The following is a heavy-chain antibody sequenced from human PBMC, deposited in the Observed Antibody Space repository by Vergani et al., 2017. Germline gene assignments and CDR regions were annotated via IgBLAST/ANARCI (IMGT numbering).Heavy chain of an antibody. CDR2: IYSGGST. J-gene: IGHJ4*02. Sequence: EVQLVESGGGLIQPGGSLRLSCAASGFTVSSNYMSWVRQAPGKGLEWVSAIYSGGSTYYADSVKGRFTICRDNSKNTLYLQMNSLRAEDTAVYYCSRDLATDIVVVPAAPHDYWCQGTLVTVSS. CDR3: SRDLATDIVVVPAAPHDY. D-gene: IGHD2-2*01. V-gene: IGHV3-53*01. CDR1: GFTVSSNY.